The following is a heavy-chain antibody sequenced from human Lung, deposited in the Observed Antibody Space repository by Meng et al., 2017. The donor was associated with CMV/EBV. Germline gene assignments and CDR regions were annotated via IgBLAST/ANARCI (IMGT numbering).Heavy chain of an antibody. V-gene: IGHV4-4*02. D-gene: IGHD3-10*01. CDR1: GDSIISSNW. J-gene: IGHJ4*02. CDR3: ARRGPQLYDY. Sequence: SXTLSLTCAVSGDSIISSNWWSWVRQPPGEGLEWIGEIHHSGTTNYNPSLKSRVTISVDKSKNQFSLKLTSVTAADTAFYYCARRGPQLYDYWGQGTLVTVSS. CDR2: IHHSGTT.